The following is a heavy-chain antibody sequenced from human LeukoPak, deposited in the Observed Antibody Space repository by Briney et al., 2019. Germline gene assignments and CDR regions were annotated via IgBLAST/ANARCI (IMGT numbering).Heavy chain of an antibody. CDR1: GFTFSSYW. CDR3: ARAPLWSGVNWFDP. D-gene: IGHD3-10*01. J-gene: IGHJ5*02. CDR2: INSDGSST. V-gene: IGHV3-74*01. Sequence: PGGSLRLSCAASGFTFSSYWMHWVRQAPGKGLVWVSRINSDGSSTSYADSVKGRFTISRDNAKNTLYLQMNSLRAEDTAVYYCARAPLWSGVNWFDPWGQGTLVTVSS.